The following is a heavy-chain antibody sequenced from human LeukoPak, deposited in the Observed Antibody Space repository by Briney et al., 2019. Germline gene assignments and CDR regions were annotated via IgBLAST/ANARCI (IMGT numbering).Heavy chain of an antibody. CDR2: IPYDGSNK. CDR3: AGSIAAADYFDY. J-gene: IGHJ4*02. D-gene: IGHD6-13*01. CDR1: GFTFSSYG. Sequence: GGSLRLSCAASGFTFSSYGMHWVRQAPGKGLEWVAVIPYDGSNKYYADSVKGRFTISRDNSKNTLCLQMNSLRAEDTAVYYCAGSIAAADYFDYWGQGTLVTVSS. V-gene: IGHV3-30*03.